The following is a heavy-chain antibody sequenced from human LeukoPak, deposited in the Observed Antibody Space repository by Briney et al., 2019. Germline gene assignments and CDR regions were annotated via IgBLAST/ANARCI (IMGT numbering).Heavy chain of an antibody. Sequence: PSETLSLTCAVSGYSISSGYYWGWIRQPPGKGLEWIGSIYHSGSTYYNPSLKSRVTISVDTSKNQSSLKLSSVTAADTAVYYCARIRLPFLFDYWGQGTLVTVSS. J-gene: IGHJ4*02. V-gene: IGHV4-38-2*01. CDR1: GYSISSGYY. CDR3: ARIRLPFLFDY. D-gene: IGHD3-10*01. CDR2: IYHSGST.